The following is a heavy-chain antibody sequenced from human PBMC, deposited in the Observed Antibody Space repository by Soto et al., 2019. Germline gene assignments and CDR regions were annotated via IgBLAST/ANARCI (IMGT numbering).Heavy chain of an antibody. J-gene: IGHJ4*02. CDR1: GFTFSSYG. V-gene: IGHV3-30*18. D-gene: IGHD1-26*01. CDR3: AKVSLGSEDDY. Sequence: GGSLRLSCAASGFTFSSYGMHWVRQAPGKGLEWVAVISYDGSNKCYADSVKGRFTISRDNSKNTLYLQMNSLRAEDTAVYYCAKVSLGSEDDYWGQGTLVTVSS. CDR2: ISYDGSNK.